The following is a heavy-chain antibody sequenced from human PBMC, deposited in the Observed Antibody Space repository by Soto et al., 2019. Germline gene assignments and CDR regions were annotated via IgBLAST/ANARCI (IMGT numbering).Heavy chain of an antibody. CDR3: ARDREQQLVLGYYYYYMDV. D-gene: IGHD6-13*01. J-gene: IGHJ6*03. Sequence: GGSLRLSCAASGFTFSSYSMNWVRQAPGKGLEWVSSISSSSSYIYYADSVKGRFTISRDNAKNSLYLQMNSLRAEDTAVYYCARDREQQLVLGYYYYYMDVWGKGTTVTVSS. CDR2: ISSSSSYI. CDR1: GFTFSSYS. V-gene: IGHV3-21*01.